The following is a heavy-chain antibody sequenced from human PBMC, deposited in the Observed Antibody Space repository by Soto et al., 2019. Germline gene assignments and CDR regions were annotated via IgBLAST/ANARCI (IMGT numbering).Heavy chain of an antibody. D-gene: IGHD3-3*01. V-gene: IGHV4-39*01. CDR3: ARQAYDFWSGYQTTGVYWFDP. J-gene: IGHJ5*02. CDR1: GGSISSSSYY. CDR2: IYYSGST. Sequence: PSETLSLTCTVSGGSISSSSYYWGWIRRPPGKGLEWIGSIYYSGSTYYNPSLKSRVTISVDTSKNQFSLKLSSVTAADTAVYYCARQAYDFWSGYQTTGVYWFDPWGQGTLVTVSS.